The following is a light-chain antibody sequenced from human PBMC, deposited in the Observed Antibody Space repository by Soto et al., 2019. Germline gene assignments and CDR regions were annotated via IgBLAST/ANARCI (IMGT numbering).Light chain of an antibody. Sequence: DIQLTQSPSFLSASVEDRVTITCRASQGVSSQLAWYQQKPGKAPKLLIYGASILQSGVPSRFSGSGSGTEFTLTINGLQPEDFASYYCQQLNNYPFTFGPGTKVDI. V-gene: IGKV1-9*01. CDR1: QGVSSQ. CDR3: QQLNNYPFT. J-gene: IGKJ3*01. CDR2: GAS.